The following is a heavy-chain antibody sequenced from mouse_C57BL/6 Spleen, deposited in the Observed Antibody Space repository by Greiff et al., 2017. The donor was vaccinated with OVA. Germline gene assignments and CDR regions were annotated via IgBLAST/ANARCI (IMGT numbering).Heavy chain of an antibody. CDR2: INPNNGGT. J-gene: IGHJ3*01. CDR3: ASSLTAWFAY. Sequence: EVQLQQSGPELVKPGASVKISCKASGYTFTDYYMNWVKQSHGKSLEWIGDINPNNGGTSYNQKLKGKATLTVDKSSSTAYMELRSLTSEDSAVYYCASSLTAWFAYWGQGTLVTVSA. CDR1: GYTFTDYY. V-gene: IGHV1-26*01.